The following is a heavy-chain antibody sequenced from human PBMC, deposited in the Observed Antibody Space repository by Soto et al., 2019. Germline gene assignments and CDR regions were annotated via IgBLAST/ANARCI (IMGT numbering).Heavy chain of an antibody. V-gene: IGHV3-30*18. CDR3: AKGKGGYYDYDVGYHFDY. CDR2: LSYDGSNK. D-gene: IGHD5-12*01. CDR1: GFTFSSYG. Sequence: QVQLVESGGGVVQPGRSLRLSCAASGFTFSSYGMHWVRQAPGKGLEWVAVLSYDGSNKYYAGSVKGRFTISRDNSKNALYLQMNRLRAADRAVYYYAKGKGGYYDYDVGYHFDYWGQGTLVSVSS. J-gene: IGHJ4*02.